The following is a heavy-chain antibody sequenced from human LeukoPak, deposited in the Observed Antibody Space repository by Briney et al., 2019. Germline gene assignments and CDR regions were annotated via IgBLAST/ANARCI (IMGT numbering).Heavy chain of an antibody. V-gene: IGHV4-34*01. Sequence: SETLSLTCAVYGGSFSGYYWSWIRQPPGKGLEWIGEINHSGSTNYNPSLKSRVTISVDTSKNQFSLKLSSVTAADTAVYYCARYSSSWYWRYFDYWGQGTLVTDSS. CDR3: ARYSSSWYWRYFDY. D-gene: IGHD6-13*01. CDR1: GGSFSGYY. J-gene: IGHJ4*02. CDR2: INHSGST.